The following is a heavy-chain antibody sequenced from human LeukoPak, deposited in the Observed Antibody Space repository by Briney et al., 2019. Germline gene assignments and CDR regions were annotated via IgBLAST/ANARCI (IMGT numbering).Heavy chain of an antibody. Sequence: PSETLSLTCTVSGDSISSSSSYWGWIRQPPGKGLEWIGSIYYSGSTYYNTSLKSRVTISVDTSKNQFSLKLSSVTAADTAVYYCARDGYYYDSSGYYGKFDYWGQGTLVTVSS. CDR1: GDSISSSSSY. CDR3: ARDGYYYDSSGYYGKFDY. V-gene: IGHV4-39*07. CDR2: IYYSGST. J-gene: IGHJ4*02. D-gene: IGHD3-22*01.